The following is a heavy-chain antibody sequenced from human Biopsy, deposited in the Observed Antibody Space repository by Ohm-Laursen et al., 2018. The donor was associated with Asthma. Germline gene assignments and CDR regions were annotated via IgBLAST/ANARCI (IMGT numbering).Heavy chain of an antibody. CDR3: AAGRTSLNGESLI. CDR2: IVLGSGDT. J-gene: IGHJ4*02. Sequence: VASVKVSCKVSGFPLTAYTFQWVRQARGLGLEWIGWIVLGSGDTNYAQKFQERVTFTRDMSTSTASMELRGLRPEDTAVYFCAAGRTSLNGESLIWGQGTLVSVSS. CDR1: GFPLTAYT. D-gene: IGHD4-17*01. V-gene: IGHV1-58*01.